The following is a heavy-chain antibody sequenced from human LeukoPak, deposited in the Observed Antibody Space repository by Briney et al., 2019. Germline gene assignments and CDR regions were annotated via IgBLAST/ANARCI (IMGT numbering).Heavy chain of an antibody. D-gene: IGHD6-6*01. CDR3: AREYSSSSDLDY. V-gene: IGHV1-2*02. J-gene: IGHJ4*02. Sequence: ASVKVSCKASGYTFTGYYLHWVRQAPGQGLEWMGCVNPNSGDTNYAQKFQGSVTMTRDTSTSTVYMELSRLRSDDTAVYYCAREYSSSSDLDYWGQGTLVTVSS. CDR1: GYTFTGYY. CDR2: VNPNSGDT.